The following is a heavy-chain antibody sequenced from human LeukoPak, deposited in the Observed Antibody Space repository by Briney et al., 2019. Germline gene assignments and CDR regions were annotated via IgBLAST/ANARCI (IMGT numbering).Heavy chain of an antibody. Sequence: KTSETLSLTCTVSGGSISSYYWSWIRQPPGKGLEWIGEVNPSGITNYNPSLKSRVTISVDTSKNQFSLRLSSVTAADTAVYYCARGGYYDILTGPRNWFDPWGQGTLVTVSS. V-gene: IGHV4-34*01. CDR3: ARGGYYDILTGPRNWFDP. D-gene: IGHD3-9*01. J-gene: IGHJ5*02. CDR2: VNPSGIT. CDR1: GGSISSYY.